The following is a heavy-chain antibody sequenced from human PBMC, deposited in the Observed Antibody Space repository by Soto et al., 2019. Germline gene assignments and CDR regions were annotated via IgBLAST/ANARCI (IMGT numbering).Heavy chain of an antibody. V-gene: IGHV1-3*05. CDR1: GYTFINYV. CDR3: ARDGGRDGSNYALNY. Sequence: QVQLVQSGAEEKNPGASMKVSCKASGYTFINYVIHWVRQAPGQRLEWMGWIFPDSGNTKSSQRFQGRVTITRDISASTVYMGLSSLRSEDTVVYFCARDGGRDGSNYALNYWGQGTLVSVSS. D-gene: IGHD5-12*01. J-gene: IGHJ4*02. CDR2: IFPDSGNT.